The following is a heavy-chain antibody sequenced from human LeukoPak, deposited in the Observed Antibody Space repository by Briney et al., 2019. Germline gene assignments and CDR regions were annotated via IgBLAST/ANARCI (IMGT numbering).Heavy chain of an antibody. V-gene: IGHV4-61*02. CDR1: GGSISSGSYY. CDR3: ARSGGGTYYYDSSGTNYFDY. CDR2: IYTSGST. J-gene: IGHJ4*02. D-gene: IGHD3-22*01. Sequence: SQTLSLTCTVSGGSISSGSYYWSWIRQPAGKGLEWIGRIYTSGSTYYNPSLKSRVTISVDTSKNQFSLKLSSVTAADTAVFYCARSGGGTYYYDSSGTNYFDYWGQGTLVTVSS.